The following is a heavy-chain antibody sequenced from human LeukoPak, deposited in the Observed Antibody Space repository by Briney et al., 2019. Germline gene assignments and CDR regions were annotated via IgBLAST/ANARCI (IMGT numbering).Heavy chain of an antibody. D-gene: IGHD5-18*01. Sequence: GASVKVSCKASGGTFSSYAISWVRQAPGQGLEWMGGIIPIFGTANYAQKFQGRVTITADKSTSTAYMELSSLRSEDTAVYYCARQGGYSYGSYYFDYWGQGTLVTVSS. CDR3: ARQGGYSYGSYYFDY. J-gene: IGHJ4*02. V-gene: IGHV1-69*06. CDR2: IIPIFGTA. CDR1: GGTFSSYA.